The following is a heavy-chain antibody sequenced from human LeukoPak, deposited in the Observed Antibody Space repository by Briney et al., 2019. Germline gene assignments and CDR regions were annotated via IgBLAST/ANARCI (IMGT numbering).Heavy chain of an antibody. CDR2: IYTSGST. Sequence: SSETLSLTCTVSGGSISSGSYYWSWIRQPAGKGLEWIGRIYTSGSTNYNPSLKSRVTISVDTSKNQFSLKLSSVTAADTAVYYCARDRIAAAGDLDYWGQGTLVTVSS. V-gene: IGHV4-61*02. D-gene: IGHD6-13*01. CDR1: GGSISSGSYY. J-gene: IGHJ4*02. CDR3: ARDRIAAAGDLDY.